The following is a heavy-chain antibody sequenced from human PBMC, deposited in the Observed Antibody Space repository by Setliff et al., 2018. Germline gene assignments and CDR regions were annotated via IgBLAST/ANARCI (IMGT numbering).Heavy chain of an antibody. CDR2: SNSDGSST. V-gene: IGHV3-74*01. CDR1: GFTLSSYW. CDR3: ARGPWKHSAYYYYYYMDV. Sequence: PGGSLRLSCAASGFTLSSYWMHWVRQAPGKGLVWVSRSNSDGSSTSYADSVKGRFTISRDNAKNTLYLQMNSLRAEDTAVYYCARGPWKHSAYYYYYYMDVWGKGTTVTVSS. J-gene: IGHJ6*03. D-gene: IGHD1-1*01.